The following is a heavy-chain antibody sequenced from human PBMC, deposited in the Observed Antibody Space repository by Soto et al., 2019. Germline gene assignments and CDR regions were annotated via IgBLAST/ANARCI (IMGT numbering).Heavy chain of an antibody. CDR2: ISAYNGNT. J-gene: IGHJ3*02. Sequence: QVQLVQSGAEVKKPGASVKVSCKASGYTFTSYGISWVRQAPGQGLEWMGWISAYNGNTNYAKKLQGRVTITTDTSTSKADMELRSLRSDDTAVYYCARDRHGSGTPKGHFDIWGQGTMVTVSS. CDR3: ARDRHGSGTPKGHFDI. V-gene: IGHV1-18*01. D-gene: IGHD3-10*01. CDR1: GYTFTSYG.